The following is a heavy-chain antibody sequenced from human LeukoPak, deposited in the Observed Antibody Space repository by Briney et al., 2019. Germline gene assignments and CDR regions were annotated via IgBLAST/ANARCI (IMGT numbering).Heavy chain of an antibody. V-gene: IGHV4-61*01. Sequence: SETLSLTCAVSGDSFSSDSYYWHWIRRSPGKGLEWVGFVYYSGRTKYNPSLKSRVAMSIDTSKNQVSLRLRSVTAADTVMYFCVREASTSYYDSSGYYRQTETFDVWGLGTMVTVSS. CDR3: VREASTSYYDSSGYYRQTETFDV. CDR1: GDSFSSDSYY. J-gene: IGHJ3*01. D-gene: IGHD3-22*01. CDR2: VYYSGRT.